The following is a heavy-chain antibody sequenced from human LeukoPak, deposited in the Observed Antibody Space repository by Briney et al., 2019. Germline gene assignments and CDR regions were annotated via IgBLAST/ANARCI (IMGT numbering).Heavy chain of an antibody. J-gene: IGHJ4*02. V-gene: IGHV4-34*01. CDR3: ARGNNYDSSASGSHYFDY. Sequence: ASETLSLTCAVYGRSFSGYYWSWIRQPPGKGLEWIGEINRSGSTNYNPSLKSRVTISVDTSKNQFSLRLSSVTAADTAVYYCARGNNYDSSASGSHYFDYWGQGTLVTVSS. D-gene: IGHD3-22*01. CDR1: GRSFSGYY. CDR2: INRSGST.